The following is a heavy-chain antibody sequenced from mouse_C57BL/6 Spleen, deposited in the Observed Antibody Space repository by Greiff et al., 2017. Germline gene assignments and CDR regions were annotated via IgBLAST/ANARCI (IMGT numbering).Heavy chain of an antibody. D-gene: IGHD1-1*01. CDR1: GYAFSSYW. Sequence: QVQLQQSGAELVKPGASVKISCKASGYAFSSYWMNWVKQRPGKGLEWIGQIYPGDGDTNYNGKFKGKATLTADKSSSTAYMQLSSLTSEDSAVYFCARSPTGVANEFDYWGQGTSLTVSS. V-gene: IGHV1-80*01. CDR3: ARSPTGVANEFDY. J-gene: IGHJ2*02. CDR2: IYPGDGDT.